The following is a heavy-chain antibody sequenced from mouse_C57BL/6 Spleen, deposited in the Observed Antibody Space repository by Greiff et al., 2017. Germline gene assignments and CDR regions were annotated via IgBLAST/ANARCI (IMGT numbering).Heavy chain of an antibody. CDR3: TREGLLRYYYAMDY. CDR2: IDPETGGT. V-gene: IGHV1-15*01. CDR1: GYTFTDYE. Sequence: QVQLQQSGAELVRPGASVTLSCKASGYTFTDYEMHWVKQTPVHGLEWIGAIDPETGGTAYNQKFKGKAILTADKSSSTAYMELRSLTSEDSAVYSCTREGLLRYYYAMDYWGQGTSVTVSS. J-gene: IGHJ4*01. D-gene: IGHD1-1*01.